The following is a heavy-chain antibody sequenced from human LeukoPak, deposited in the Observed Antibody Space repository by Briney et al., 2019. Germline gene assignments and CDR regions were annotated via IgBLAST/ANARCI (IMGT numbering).Heavy chain of an antibody. V-gene: IGHV3-48*03. CDR3: ARGTREYQLLAFDY. CDR1: GFTFSSYE. J-gene: IGHJ4*02. CDR2: ISSSGSTI. D-gene: IGHD2-2*01. Sequence: GGSLRLSCAASGFTFSSYEMNWVRQAPGKGLEWVSYISSSGSTIYYADSVKGRFTISRDNAKNSLYLQMNSLRAEDTAVYYCARGTREYQLLAFDYWGQGTLVTVSS.